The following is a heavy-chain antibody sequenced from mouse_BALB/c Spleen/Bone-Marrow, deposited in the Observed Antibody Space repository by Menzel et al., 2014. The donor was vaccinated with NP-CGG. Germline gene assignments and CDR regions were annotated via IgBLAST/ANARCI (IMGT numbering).Heavy chain of an antibody. CDR3: AREKYGIHYAMDY. Sequence: LVKTGASVKISCKASGYSFTGYYMHWVKQSHGKSLEWIGYISCYNGATSYNQKFKGKATFTVDTSSSTAYMQFNSLTSEDSAVYYCAREKYGIHYAMDYWGQGTSVTVSS. CDR1: GYSFTGYY. V-gene: IGHV1S34*01. D-gene: IGHD2-10*02. J-gene: IGHJ4*01. CDR2: ISCYNGAT.